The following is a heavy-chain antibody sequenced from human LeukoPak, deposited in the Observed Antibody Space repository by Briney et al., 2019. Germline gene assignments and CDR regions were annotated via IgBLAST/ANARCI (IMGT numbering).Heavy chain of an antibody. V-gene: IGHV3-21*01. CDR3: AKGPYYDFWSGYWLYYYYMDV. J-gene: IGHJ6*03. CDR1: GFTFSSYS. CDR2: ISSSSSYI. D-gene: IGHD3-3*01. Sequence: GGSLRLSCAASGFTFSSYSMNWVRQAPGKGVEWVSSISSSSSYIYYADSVKGRFTISRDNAKNSLYLQMNSLRAEDTAVYYCAKGPYYDFWSGYWLYYYYMDVWGKGTTVTVSS.